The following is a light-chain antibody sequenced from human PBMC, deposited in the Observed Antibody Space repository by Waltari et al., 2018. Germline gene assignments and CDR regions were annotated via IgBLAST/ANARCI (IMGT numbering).Light chain of an antibody. CDR1: QSISNW. J-gene: IGKJ4*01. CDR2: KAS. V-gene: IGKV1-5*03. Sequence: DIQMTQYPSTLSASVGDRVTITCRASQSISNWVDWYQQKPGKAPKLLSYKASTLESGVPSRFSGSGSGTEFTLTIISLQPDDFATYYCQQYNSYSLLTFGGVTKVEIK. CDR3: QQYNSYSLLT.